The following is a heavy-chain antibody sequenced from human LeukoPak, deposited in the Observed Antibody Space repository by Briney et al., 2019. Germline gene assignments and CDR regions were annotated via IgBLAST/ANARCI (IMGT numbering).Heavy chain of an antibody. CDR3: ATYSGWYWNFDY. CDR2: MNPNSGNT. Sequence: GASVKVSCKASGYTFTSYDINWVRQATGQGLEWMGWMNPNSGNTGYAQKFQGRVTMTRNTSISTAYMELSRLRSDDTAVYYCATYSGWYWNFDYWGQGTLVTVSS. J-gene: IGHJ4*02. V-gene: IGHV1-8*01. CDR1: GYTFTSYD. D-gene: IGHD6-19*01.